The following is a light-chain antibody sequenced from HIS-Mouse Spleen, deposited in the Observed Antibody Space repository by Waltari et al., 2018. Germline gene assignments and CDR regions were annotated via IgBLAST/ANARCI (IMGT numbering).Light chain of an antibody. J-gene: IGLJ1*01. CDR2: EVS. CDR3: SSYTSSKNV. Sequence: QSALTQPASVSGSPGQSITIPCTGTSSDGGGYNYVSWYQQHPGKAPKLMIYEVSNRPSGVSNRFSGSKSGNTASLTISGLQAEDEADYYCSSYTSSKNVFGTGTKVTVL. CDR1: SSDGGGYNY. V-gene: IGLV2-14*01.